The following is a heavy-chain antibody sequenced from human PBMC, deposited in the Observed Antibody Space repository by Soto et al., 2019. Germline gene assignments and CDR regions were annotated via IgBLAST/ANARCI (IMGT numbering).Heavy chain of an antibody. J-gene: IGHJ4*02. CDR1: GFTFSSYG. V-gene: IGHV3-30*18. CDR2: ISYDGSNK. D-gene: IGHD6-19*01. CDR3: AKDGEWLAPHFDY. Sequence: AGGSLRLSCAASGFTFSSYGMHWVRQAPGKGLEWVAVISYDGSNKYYADSVKGRFTISRDNSKNTLYLQMNSLRAEDTAVYYCAKDGEWLAPHFDYWGQGTLVTVSS.